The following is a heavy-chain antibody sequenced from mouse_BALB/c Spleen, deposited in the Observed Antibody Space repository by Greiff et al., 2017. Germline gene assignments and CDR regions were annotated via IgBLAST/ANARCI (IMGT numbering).Heavy chain of an antibody. CDR1: GFTFSSYA. V-gene: IGHV5-6-5*01. CDR3: AREGNGNPPPYAMDY. CDR2: ISSGGST. J-gene: IGHJ4*01. Sequence: EVNVVESGGGLVKPGGSLKLSCAASGFTFSSYAMSWVRQTPEKRLEWVASISSGGSTYYPDSVKGRFTISRDNARNILYLQMSSLRSEDTAMYYCAREGNGNPPPYAMDYWGQGTSVTVSS. D-gene: IGHD2-1*01.